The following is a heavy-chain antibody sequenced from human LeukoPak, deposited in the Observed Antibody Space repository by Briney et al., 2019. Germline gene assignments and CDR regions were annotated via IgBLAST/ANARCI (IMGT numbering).Heavy chain of an antibody. Sequence: GGSLRLSCAASGFTFSTYSMNWVRQAPGKGLEWVSYISSTGINIYYADSVKGRFTISRDNAKNSLYLQMNNLRAEDTAVYYCARSGTTYYYDSSTRIWGQGTMVTVSS. V-gene: IGHV3-48*04. J-gene: IGHJ3*02. CDR1: GFTFSTYS. CDR3: ARSGTTYYYDSSTRI. CDR2: ISSTGINI. D-gene: IGHD3-22*01.